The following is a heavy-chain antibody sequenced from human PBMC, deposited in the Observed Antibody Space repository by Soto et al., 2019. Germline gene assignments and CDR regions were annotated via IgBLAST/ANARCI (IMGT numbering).Heavy chain of an antibody. CDR3: ARGGCSSTSCYVDYDAFDI. J-gene: IGHJ3*02. V-gene: IGHV1-46*01. CDR2: INPSGGST. Sequence: QVQLVQSGAEVKKPGASVKVSCKASGYTFTSYYMHWVRQAPGQGLEWMGIINPSGGSTSYPQKFQGRVTMTRDTSTSTVYMELSSLRSEDTAVYYCARGGCSSTSCYVDYDAFDIWGQGTMVTVSS. D-gene: IGHD2-2*01. CDR1: GYTFTSYY.